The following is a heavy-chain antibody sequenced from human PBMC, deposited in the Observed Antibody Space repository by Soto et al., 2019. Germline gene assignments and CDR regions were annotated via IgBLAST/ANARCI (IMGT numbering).Heavy chain of an antibody. CDR3: SRDLKVAVAVTGDYFYGMDV. CDR2: ISRSSSNI. Sequence: EVQLVESGGGLVKPGGSLRLSCAASGFNFSSYSMNWVRQAPGKGLEWVSSISRSSSNIYYVDSVKGRLTISRDNAKNGLYQHMISLRAEGRAVYYCSRDLKVAVAVTGDYFYGMDVCCQGTTVTVYS. CDR1: GFNFSSYS. D-gene: IGHD2-15*01. V-gene: IGHV3-21*01. J-gene: IGHJ6*02.